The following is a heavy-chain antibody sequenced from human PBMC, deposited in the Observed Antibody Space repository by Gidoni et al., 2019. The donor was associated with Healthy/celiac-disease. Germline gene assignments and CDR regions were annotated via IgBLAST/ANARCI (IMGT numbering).Heavy chain of an antibody. V-gene: IGHV3-15*01. Sequence: VQLVEHGGGWVKPGRSLRHSCAVFGMTFRKAWKRWVRQAPGKGLGCVGRIKSKTDGGTTDYAAPVKGRFTISIDDSKNTLYLQMNSLKTEDTAVYYCTTDPVNIVGATKYAFDIWGQGTMVTVSS. CDR3: TTDPVNIVGATKYAFDI. CDR2: IKSKTDGGTT. J-gene: IGHJ3*02. CDR1: GMTFRKAW. D-gene: IGHD1-26*01.